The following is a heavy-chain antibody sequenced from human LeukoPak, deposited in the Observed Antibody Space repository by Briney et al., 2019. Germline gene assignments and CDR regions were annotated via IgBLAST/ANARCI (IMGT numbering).Heavy chain of an antibody. V-gene: IGHV1-24*01. CDR3: AKDQLLGGSYTFDY. D-gene: IGHD1-26*01. Sequence: ASVKVSCKVSGYTLTELSMHWVRQAPGKGLEWMGGFDPEDGETIYAQKFQGRVTMTEDTSTDTAYMELSSLRSEDTAVYYCAKDQLLGGSYTFDYWGQGTLVTVSS. J-gene: IGHJ4*02. CDR1: GYTLTELS. CDR2: FDPEDGET.